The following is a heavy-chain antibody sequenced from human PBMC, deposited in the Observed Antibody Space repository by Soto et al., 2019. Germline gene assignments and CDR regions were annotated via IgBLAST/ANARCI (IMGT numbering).Heavy chain of an antibody. Sequence: ASVKVSCKASGYTFTSYDINWVRQATGQGLEWMGWMNPNSGNTGYAQKFQDRVTMTRNTSISTAYMELSSLRSEDTAVYYCARANCGSSTSCYATYYYYMDVWGKGTTVTVSS. CDR1: GYTFTSYD. D-gene: IGHD2-2*01. CDR2: MNPNSGNT. J-gene: IGHJ6*03. CDR3: ARANCGSSTSCYATYYYYMDV. V-gene: IGHV1-8*01.